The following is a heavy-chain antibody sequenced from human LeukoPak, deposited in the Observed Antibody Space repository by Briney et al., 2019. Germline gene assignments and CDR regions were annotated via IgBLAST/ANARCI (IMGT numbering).Heavy chain of an antibody. CDR3: ARARYANAWYAFDI. D-gene: IGHD2-2*01. V-gene: IGHV4-59*02. CDR1: GGSVSSYY. J-gene: IGHJ3*02. CDR2: LSHSGCS. Sequence: PSETLSLTCTVSGGSVSSYYWSWIRRPPGRGLEWIAYLSHSGCSDSHPSLTSRVTTLVDTSKNQFSLKLTSVTAADTAVYYCARARYANAWYAFDIWGHGTMVTVSS.